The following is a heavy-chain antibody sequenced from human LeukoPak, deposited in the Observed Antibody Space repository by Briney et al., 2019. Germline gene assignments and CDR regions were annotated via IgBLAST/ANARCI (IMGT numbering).Heavy chain of an antibody. Sequence: ASVKVSCKASGGTFSSYAISWVRQAPGQGLEWMGGIIPIFGTANYAQKFQGRVTITADESTSTAYMELSSLRSEDTAVYYCAREKPYCGGDCYSTVYFQHWGQGTLVTVSS. V-gene: IGHV1-69*13. J-gene: IGHJ1*01. CDR2: IIPIFGTA. CDR3: AREKPYCGGDCYSTVYFQH. CDR1: GGTFSSYA. D-gene: IGHD2-21*02.